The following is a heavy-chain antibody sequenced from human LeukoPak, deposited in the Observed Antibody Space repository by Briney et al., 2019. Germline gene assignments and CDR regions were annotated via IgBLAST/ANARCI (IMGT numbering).Heavy chain of an antibody. J-gene: IGHJ4*02. V-gene: IGHV4-59*08. D-gene: IGHD6-19*01. CDR2: IYYSGST. Sequence: PSETLSLTCTVSGASISTYYWSWIRQPPGRGLEWIGYIYYSGSTNYNPSLKSRVTISVDTSKNQFSLKLSSVTAADTAVYYCARRAWAGTREIYFDYWGQGTLVTVSS. CDR1: GASISTYY. CDR3: ARRAWAGTREIYFDY.